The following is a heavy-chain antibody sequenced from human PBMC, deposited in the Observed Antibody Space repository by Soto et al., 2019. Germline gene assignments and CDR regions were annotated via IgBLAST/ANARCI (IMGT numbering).Heavy chain of an antibody. D-gene: IGHD3-10*01. CDR1: GGSISSYY. J-gene: IGHJ5*02. CDR3: ARDLITMVRGVISRWFDP. CDR2: IYYSGST. Sequence: SETLSLTCTVSGGSISSYYWSWIRQPPGKGLEWIGYIYYSGSTNYNPSLKSRVTISVDTSKNQFSLKLSSVTAADTAVYYCARDLITMVRGVISRWFDPWGQGTLVTVSS. V-gene: IGHV4-59*01.